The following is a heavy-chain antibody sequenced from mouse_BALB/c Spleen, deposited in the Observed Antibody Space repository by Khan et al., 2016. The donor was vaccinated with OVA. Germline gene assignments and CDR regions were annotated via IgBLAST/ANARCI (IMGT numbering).Heavy chain of an antibody. Sequence: QVQLKQSEPGLVQPSQSLSITCTVSGFSLTTYGVHWVRQSPGKGLEWLGVIWSGGSTDYNAAFISRLSISKDNSKSQVFFKMNSLQANDTAIYYCARNYDYDEGLAYWGQGTLVTVSA. CDR1: GFSLTTYG. V-gene: IGHV2-2*02. CDR3: ARNYDYDEGLAY. D-gene: IGHD2-4*01. J-gene: IGHJ3*01. CDR2: IWSGGST.